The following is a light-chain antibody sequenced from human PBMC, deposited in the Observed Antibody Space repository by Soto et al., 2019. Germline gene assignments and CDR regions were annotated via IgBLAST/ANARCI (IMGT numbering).Light chain of an antibody. Sequence: QSVLTQPPSSSGTPGQRVTISCSGSSSNIGSNYVYWYQQLPGTAPKLLIYSNNQRPSGVPDRFSGSKSGTSASLAISGLRSEDEADYYCAAWDDSLSGEVVGTGTKLTVL. J-gene: IGLJ1*01. CDR3: AAWDDSLSGEV. CDR1: SSNIGSNY. V-gene: IGLV1-47*02. CDR2: SNN.